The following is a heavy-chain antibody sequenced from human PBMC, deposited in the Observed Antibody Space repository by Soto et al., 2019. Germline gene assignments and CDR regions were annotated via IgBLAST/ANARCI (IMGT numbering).Heavy chain of an antibody. V-gene: IGHV6-1*01. Sequence: QSQTLSLTCAISGDSVSSNSAAWNWIRQSPSRGLEWLGRTYYRSKWYNDYAVSVKSRITINPDTSKNQFSLQLNSVTPEDTAVYYCARDLAAAGEGAFDIWGQGTMVTVSS. J-gene: IGHJ3*02. D-gene: IGHD6-13*01. CDR1: GDSVSSNSAA. CDR3: ARDLAAAGEGAFDI. CDR2: TYYRSKWYN.